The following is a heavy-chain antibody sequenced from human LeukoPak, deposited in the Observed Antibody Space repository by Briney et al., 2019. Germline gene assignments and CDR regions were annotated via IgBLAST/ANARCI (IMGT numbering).Heavy chain of an antibody. Sequence: SGPTLVRPTQTLTLTCTSSGFSLSSSGVGVGWIRQPPGKALEWLAVIFWDDDKRYRTSLKSRLTITRDTAKNQVLLTMTDLDPVDTATYYCARPYYYGSGYYASAFDTWGQGTVVTVSS. CDR1: GFSLSSSGVG. CDR2: IFWDDDK. V-gene: IGHV2-5*02. D-gene: IGHD3-10*01. CDR3: ARPYYYGSGYYASAFDT. J-gene: IGHJ3*02.